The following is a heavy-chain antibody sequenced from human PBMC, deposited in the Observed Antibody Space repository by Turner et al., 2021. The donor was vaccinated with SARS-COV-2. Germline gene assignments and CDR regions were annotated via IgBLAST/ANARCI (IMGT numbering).Heavy chain of an antibody. CDR1: GFPFNSDA. CDR3: AKGYSPDY. D-gene: IGHD4-4*01. Sequence: EVQLLESGGGLVQPGGSLRLSCAASGFPFNSDAMSWVPQAPGKGLEWVSAISGSGGSTYYADSVKGRFTISRDNSKNTLYLQMNSLRAEDTAVYYCAKGYSPDYWGQGTLVTVSS. V-gene: IGHV3-23*01. J-gene: IGHJ4*02. CDR2: ISGSGGST.